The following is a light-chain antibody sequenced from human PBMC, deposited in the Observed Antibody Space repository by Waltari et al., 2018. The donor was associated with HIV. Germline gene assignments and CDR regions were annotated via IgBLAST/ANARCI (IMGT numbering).Light chain of an antibody. V-gene: IGKV1-39*01. CDR3: QQSYSTPYT. CDR1: QSISSY. Sequence: DIQMTQSQSSLSASVGDRVTITCRASQSISSYLNWHRQKPGKAPKLLIYAASSLQSGVPSRFSGSGSGTDFTLTISSLQPEDFATYYCQQSYSTPYTFGQGTKLEIK. J-gene: IGKJ2*01. CDR2: AAS.